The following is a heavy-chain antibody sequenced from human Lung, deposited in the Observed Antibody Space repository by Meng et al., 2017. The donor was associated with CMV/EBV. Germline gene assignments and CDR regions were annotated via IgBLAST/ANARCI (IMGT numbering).Heavy chain of an antibody. J-gene: IGHJ4*02. V-gene: IGHV4-30-4*01. CDR3: ARGELLWDY. Sequence: VQLTETGPGLVKPSQTLPPTCSFSGDSISSGEYFWSWIRQPPGKGLEWIGYMDYRGSTFYNPSLKSRVTISVDTSKNQFSLKLSSVTAADTAVYFCARGELLWDYWGQGTLVTVSS. CDR2: MDYRGST. D-gene: IGHD2-2*01. CDR1: GDSISSGEYF.